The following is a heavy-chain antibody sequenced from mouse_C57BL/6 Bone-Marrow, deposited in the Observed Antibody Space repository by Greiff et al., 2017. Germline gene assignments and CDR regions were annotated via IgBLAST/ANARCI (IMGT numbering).Heavy chain of an antibody. D-gene: IGHD2-2*01. CDR3: TTAAYGYDGVAY. CDR1: GFNIKDDY. Sequence: VQLQQSGAELVRPGASVKLSCTASGFNIKDDYMHWVKQRPEQGLEWIGWIDPENGDTEYASKFQGKATITADTSSNTAYLQRSSLTSEDTAVYYCTTAAYGYDGVAYWGQGTLVTVSA. V-gene: IGHV14-4*01. CDR2: IDPENGDT. J-gene: IGHJ3*01.